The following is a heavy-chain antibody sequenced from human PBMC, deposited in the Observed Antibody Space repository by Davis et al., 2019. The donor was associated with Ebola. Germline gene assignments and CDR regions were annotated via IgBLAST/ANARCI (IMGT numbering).Heavy chain of an antibody. CDR2: IYPGDSDT. CDR1: GYSFTSYW. V-gene: IGHV5-51*01. Sequence: GESLKISCTGSGYSFTSYWIGWVRQMPGKGLEWMGIIYPGDSDTRYSPSFQGQVTISADKSISTAYLQWSSLKASDTAMYYCARRLMVQGYAFDIWGQRTMVTVSS. D-gene: IGHD3-10*01. CDR3: ARRLMVQGYAFDI. J-gene: IGHJ3*02.